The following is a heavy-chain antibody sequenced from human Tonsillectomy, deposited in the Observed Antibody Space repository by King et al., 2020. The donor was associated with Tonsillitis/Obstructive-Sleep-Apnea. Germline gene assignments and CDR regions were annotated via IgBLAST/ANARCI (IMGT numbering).Heavy chain of an antibody. Sequence: VQLVESGGGVVQPGRSLRLSCAASGFTFSSYGMHWVRQAPGKGLEWVAVISYDGSNKYYADSVKGRFTISRDNSKNTLYLQMNSLRAEDTAVYYCAQGSYDSSGYKGLYYYYYGMDVWGQGTTVTVSS. D-gene: IGHD3-22*01. J-gene: IGHJ6*02. CDR1: GFTFSSYG. CDR2: ISYDGSNK. V-gene: IGHV3-30*18. CDR3: AQGSYDSSGYKGLYYYYYGMDV.